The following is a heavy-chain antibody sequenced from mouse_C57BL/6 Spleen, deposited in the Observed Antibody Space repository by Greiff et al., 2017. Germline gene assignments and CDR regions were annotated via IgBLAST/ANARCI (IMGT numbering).Heavy chain of an antibody. V-gene: IGHV1-15*01. CDR2: IDPETGGT. CDR1: GYTFTDYE. Sequence: QVQLQQSGAELVRPGASVTLSCKASGYTFTDYEMHWVKQTPVHGLEWIGAIDPETGGTAYNQKFKGKAILTADKSSSTAYMELRSLTSEDSAVYYCTRMDDVYFCDYWGQGTTLTVSS. D-gene: IGHD2-3*01. CDR3: TRMDDVYFCDY. J-gene: IGHJ2*01.